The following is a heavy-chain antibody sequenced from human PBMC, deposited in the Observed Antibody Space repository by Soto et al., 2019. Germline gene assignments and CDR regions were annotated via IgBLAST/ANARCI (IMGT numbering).Heavy chain of an antibody. J-gene: IGHJ5*02. Sequence: GASVKLSCKASGGTFSSYTISWVRQAPGQGLEWMGRIIPILGIANYAQKFQGRVTITADKSTSTAYMELSSLRSEDTAVYYCASSIVATIINPWFDPWGQGTLVTVSS. CDR2: IIPILGIA. CDR1: GGTFSSYT. CDR3: ASSIVATIINPWFDP. V-gene: IGHV1-69*02. D-gene: IGHD5-12*01.